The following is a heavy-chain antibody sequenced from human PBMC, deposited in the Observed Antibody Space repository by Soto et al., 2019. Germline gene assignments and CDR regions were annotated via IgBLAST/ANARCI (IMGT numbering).Heavy chain of an antibody. V-gene: IGHV3-23*01. CDR1: GFTFTEFA. CDR2: IRGSVTST. CDR3: AKDGNLSGYELDT. Sequence: PGGSLRLSCATSGFTFTEFAMTWVRQPPGKGLEWVSTIRGSVTSTYYADSAKGRFAISRDNSKNTLYLQMNSLRADDTATYYCAKDGNLSGYELDTWGQGVLVTVSS. J-gene: IGHJ4*02. D-gene: IGHD5-12*01.